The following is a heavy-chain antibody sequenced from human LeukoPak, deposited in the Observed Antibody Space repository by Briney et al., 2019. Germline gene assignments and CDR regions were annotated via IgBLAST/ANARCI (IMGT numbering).Heavy chain of an antibody. D-gene: IGHD3-9*01. CDR3: VNSEILTGS. CDR1: GFTVSSNY. V-gene: IGHV3-53*05. J-gene: IGHJ4*02. Sequence: GGSLRLSCAASGFTVSSNYMSWVRQAPGKGLEWVSVIYSGGSTFYADSVKGRFSISRDNSKNTLYLQMSSLRVEDTAVYYCVNSEILTGSWGQGTLVTVSS. CDR2: IYSGGST.